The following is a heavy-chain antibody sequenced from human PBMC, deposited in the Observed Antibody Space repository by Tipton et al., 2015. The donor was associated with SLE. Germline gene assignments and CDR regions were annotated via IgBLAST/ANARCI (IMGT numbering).Heavy chain of an antibody. V-gene: IGHV3-21*03. Sequence: SLRLSCAASGFSFSSYAMSWVRQAPGKGLEWVSSISSGSSYIYYADSVKGRFTISRDNAKNSLYLQMNSLRAEDTAVYYCARDGSGRNWFDPWGQGTLVTVSS. J-gene: IGHJ5*02. CDR3: ARDGSGRNWFDP. D-gene: IGHD6-19*01. CDR2: ISSGSSYI. CDR1: GFSFSSYA.